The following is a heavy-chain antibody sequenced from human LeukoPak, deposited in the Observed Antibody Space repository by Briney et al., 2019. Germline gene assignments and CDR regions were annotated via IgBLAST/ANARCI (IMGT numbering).Heavy chain of an antibody. CDR2: IYHSGST. J-gene: IGHJ6*03. D-gene: IGHD3-3*01. Sequence: PSETLSPTCAVSGYSISSGYYWGWIRQPPGKGLEWIGSIYHSGSTYYNPSLKSRVTVSVDTSKNQFSLKLSSVTAADTAVYYCARHRLRFLESAMDVWGKGTTVTVSS. V-gene: IGHV4-38-2*01. CDR1: GYSISSGYY. CDR3: ARHRLRFLESAMDV.